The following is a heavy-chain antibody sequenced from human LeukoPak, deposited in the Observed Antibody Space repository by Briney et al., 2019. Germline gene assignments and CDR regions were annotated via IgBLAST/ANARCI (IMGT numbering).Heavy chain of an antibody. D-gene: IGHD3-3*01. V-gene: IGHV3-73*01. CDR2: IRSKANSYVT. Sequence: GGSLRLSCAASGFTFSGSAMHWVRQASGKGLEWVGRIRSKANSYVTAYAASVKGRFTISRDDSKNTAYLQMNSLKTEDTAVYYCTRRENYDFWSGYSPPPFDYWGQGTLVTVSS. CDR1: GFTFSGSA. CDR3: TRRENYDFWSGYSPPPFDY. J-gene: IGHJ4*02.